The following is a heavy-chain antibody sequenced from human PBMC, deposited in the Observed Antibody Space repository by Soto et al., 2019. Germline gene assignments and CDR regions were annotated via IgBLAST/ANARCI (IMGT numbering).Heavy chain of an antibody. J-gene: IGHJ5*02. V-gene: IGHV1-69*13. Sequence: LVKVSCKASGVTFSSSAISWLRQPHGQGLERWVGIIPIFGTADYAQKFQGRVMSTPDESTSTAYMDLCSLRSEDTAVYYCARHPESPYYFFWSVHNWFDPWGYGTLFTVSS. CDR3: ARHPESPYYFFWSVHNWFDP. D-gene: IGHD3-3*01. CDR1: GVTFSSSA. CDR2: IIPIFGTA.